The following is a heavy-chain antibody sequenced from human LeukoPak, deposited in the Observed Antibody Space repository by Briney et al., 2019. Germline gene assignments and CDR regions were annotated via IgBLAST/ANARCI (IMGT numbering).Heavy chain of an antibody. CDR1: GGSISSYY. V-gene: IGHV4-4*07. CDR3: ARDYGDYVGDYYYYGMDV. CDR2: IYTSGST. J-gene: IGHJ6*02. Sequence: SETLSLTCTVSGGSISSYYWSWIRQPAGKGLEWIGRIYTSGSTNYNPSLKSRVTMSVDTSKNQFSLKLSSVTAADTAVYYCARDYGDYVGDYYYYGMDVWGQGTTVTVSS. D-gene: IGHD4-17*01.